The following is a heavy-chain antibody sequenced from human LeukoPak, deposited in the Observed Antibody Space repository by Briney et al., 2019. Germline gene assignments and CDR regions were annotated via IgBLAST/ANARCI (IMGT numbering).Heavy chain of an antibody. Sequence: GGSLRLSCAASGFTFSSYWMSWVRQAPGKGLEWVANINQDGSEKFYVDSVKGRFTISRDNAKNSLYLQMSSLRAEDTAVYYCARDYYGSGSHYENWGQGTLVTVSP. D-gene: IGHD3-10*01. V-gene: IGHV3-7*03. CDR1: GFTFSSYW. J-gene: IGHJ4*02. CDR2: INQDGSEK. CDR3: ARDYYGSGSHYEN.